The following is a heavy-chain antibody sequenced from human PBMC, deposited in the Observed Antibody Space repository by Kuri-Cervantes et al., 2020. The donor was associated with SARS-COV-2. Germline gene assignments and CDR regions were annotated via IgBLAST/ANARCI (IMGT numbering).Heavy chain of an antibody. CDR2: INPSGGST. Sequence: ASVKVSCKASGYTFTSYYMHWVRQAPGQGLEWMGIINPSGGSTSYAQKFQGRVTMTRDTSTSTVYMELSSLRSEDTAVYYCARVHGYDFWGGYNYYFDYWGQGTLVTVSS. D-gene: IGHD3-3*01. V-gene: IGHV1-46*01. CDR1: GYTFTSYY. CDR3: ARVHGYDFWGGYNYYFDY. J-gene: IGHJ4*02.